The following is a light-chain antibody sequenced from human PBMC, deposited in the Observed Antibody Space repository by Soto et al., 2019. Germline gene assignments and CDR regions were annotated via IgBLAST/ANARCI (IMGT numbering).Light chain of an antibody. CDR3: ETWDSNTHTV. CDR2: LEGSGSY. Sequence: QSVLTQSSSASASLGSSVKLTCTLSSGHSSYIIAWHQQQPGKAPPSLMKLEGSGSYNKGSGVPDRFSGSSSGADRYLTISNLQFEDEADYYCETWDSNTHTVFGGGTKLTVL. J-gene: IGLJ3*02. V-gene: IGLV4-60*02. CDR1: SGHSSYI.